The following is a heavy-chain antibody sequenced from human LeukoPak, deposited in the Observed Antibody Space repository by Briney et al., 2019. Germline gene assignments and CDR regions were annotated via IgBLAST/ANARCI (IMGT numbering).Heavy chain of an antibody. Sequence: GGSLRLSCVASGFTFNIYWMHWVRQVPGKGLVWLSRMHYDGSTTTYADSVKGRFTISRDNAKNTLYLQLNSLRVEDTAMYYCARDARGWTFDYWGQGTLVTVSS. CDR3: ARDARGWTFDY. CDR1: GFTFNIYW. CDR2: MHYDGSTT. J-gene: IGHJ4*02. D-gene: IGHD5-12*01. V-gene: IGHV3-74*01.